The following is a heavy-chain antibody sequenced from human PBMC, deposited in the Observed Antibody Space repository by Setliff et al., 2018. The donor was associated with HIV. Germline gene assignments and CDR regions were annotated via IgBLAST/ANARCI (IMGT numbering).Heavy chain of an antibody. Sequence: PSETLSLTCTSSGDSISGYYWSWIRQPAGKGLEWIGRMHTSGNTNYNPSLKSRVTMSVDTSKNQFSLRLSSVIAADTAVYYCARDQKGYSYGYFDSWGQGTLVTVSS. CDR3: ARDQKGYSYGYFDS. CDR2: MHTSGNT. V-gene: IGHV4-4*07. CDR1: GDSISGYY. D-gene: IGHD5-18*01. J-gene: IGHJ4*02.